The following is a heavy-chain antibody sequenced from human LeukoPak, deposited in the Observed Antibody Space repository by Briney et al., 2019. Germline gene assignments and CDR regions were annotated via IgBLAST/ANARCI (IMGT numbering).Heavy chain of an antibody. Sequence: GGSLRLSCAVSGITLSNYGMSWVRQAPGKGLEWVAGISGSGGRTNYADAVRGRFTISRDNAKNTLFLQMNSLRVEDTAVYFCAKRGVVIRVILVGFHKEAYYFDSWGQGALVTVSS. CDR3: AKRGVVIRVILVGFHKEAYYFDS. D-gene: IGHD3-22*01. J-gene: IGHJ4*02. V-gene: IGHV3-23*01. CDR1: GITLSNYG. CDR2: ISGSGGRT.